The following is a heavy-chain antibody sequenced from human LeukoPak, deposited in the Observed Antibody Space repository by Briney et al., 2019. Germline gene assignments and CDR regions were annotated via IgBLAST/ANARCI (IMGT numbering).Heavy chain of an antibody. CDR3: ARGPLFRYCSSTSCYTEYFQH. D-gene: IGHD2-2*02. J-gene: IGHJ1*01. CDR2: INHSGST. CDR1: GFTFSSYS. Sequence: GSLRLSCAASGFTFSSYSMNWVRQPPGKGLEWIGEINHSGSTNYNPSLKSRVTISVDTSKNQFSLKLSSVTAADTAVYYCARGPLFRYCSSTSCYTEYFQHWGQGTLVTVSS. V-gene: IGHV4-34*01.